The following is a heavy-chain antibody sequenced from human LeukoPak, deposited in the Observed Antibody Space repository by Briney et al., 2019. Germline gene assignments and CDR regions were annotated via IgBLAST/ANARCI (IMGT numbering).Heavy chain of an antibody. D-gene: IGHD2-21*02. V-gene: IGHV5-51*01. Sequence: KLGESLKISCKGTGYSFSNYWIGWVRQMTGKGLEWMGIIYPGDSKTRYSPSFQGQVTISAGKSISTGYHQWTSLKASDTGIYYCARQPLVRDCGGVCEFDYWGQGTRVSVSS. CDR2: IYPGDSKT. CDR1: GYSFSNYW. J-gene: IGHJ4*02. CDR3: ARQPLVRDCGGVCEFDY.